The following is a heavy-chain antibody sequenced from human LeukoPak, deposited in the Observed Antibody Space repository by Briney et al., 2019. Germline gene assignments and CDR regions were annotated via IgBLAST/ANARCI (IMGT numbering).Heavy chain of an antibody. CDR3: ARVGGGDGPVYYLDS. D-gene: IGHD3-16*01. CDR2: IIPIFGTA. V-gene: IGHV1-69*01. J-gene: IGHJ4*02. CDR1: GGTFSSYA. Sequence: ASVKVSCKASGGTFSSYAISWVRQAPGQGLEWMGGIIPIFGTANYAQKFQGRVTITADESTSTAYMELSSLRSEYMAVYYVARVGGGDGPVYYLDSWGQGTLVTVSS.